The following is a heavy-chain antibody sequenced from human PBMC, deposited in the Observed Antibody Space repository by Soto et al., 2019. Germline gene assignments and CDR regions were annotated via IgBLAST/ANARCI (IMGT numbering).Heavy chain of an antibody. Sequence: SETLSLTCSVSGGSISSSNYYWGWIRQPPGKGLEWIGSIYYSGSTYYNPSLKSRVTISVDTSKNQFSLKLSSVTAADTAVYYCARSAAAGTRWFDPWGQGTLVTVSS. V-gene: IGHV4-39*01. CDR3: ARSAAAGTRWFDP. CDR2: IYYSGST. J-gene: IGHJ5*02. CDR1: GGSISSSNYY. D-gene: IGHD6-13*01.